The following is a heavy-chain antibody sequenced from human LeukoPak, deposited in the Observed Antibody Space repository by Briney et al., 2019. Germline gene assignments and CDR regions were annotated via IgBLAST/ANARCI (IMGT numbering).Heavy chain of an antibody. Sequence: ASVKVSCKASGYTFTSYAMHWVRQAPGQRLEWMGWINAGNGNTKYSQEFQGRVTITRDTSASTAYMELSSLRSEDMAVYYCARDGDSSGWYRYDYWGQGTLVTVSS. CDR2: INAGNGNT. J-gene: IGHJ4*02. D-gene: IGHD6-19*01. V-gene: IGHV1-3*03. CDR1: GYTFTSYA. CDR3: ARDGDSSGWYRYDY.